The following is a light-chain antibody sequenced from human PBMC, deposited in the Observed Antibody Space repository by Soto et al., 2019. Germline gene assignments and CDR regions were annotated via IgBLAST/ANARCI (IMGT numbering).Light chain of an antibody. Sequence: DIVLTQSPGTLSLSPGDRATLSCRASQSVSNSYLACYQQTPHHAPRLLIYAASSRAPGLPGRFGGSVSVTDFLLTISRLEAEDVTVYYRRQYGSSSWAFGQGTKVDIK. V-gene: IGKV3-20*01. CDR3: RQYGSSSWA. J-gene: IGKJ1*01. CDR2: AAS. CDR1: QSVSNSY.